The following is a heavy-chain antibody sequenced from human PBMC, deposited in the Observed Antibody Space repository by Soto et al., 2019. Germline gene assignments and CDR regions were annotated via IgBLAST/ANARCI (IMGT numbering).Heavy chain of an antibody. D-gene: IGHD3-9*01. CDR2: ISYDGFNK. J-gene: IGHJ4*02. CDR1: GFTFSSYG. Sequence: QVQLVESGGGVVQPGRSLRLSCAASGFTFSSYGIHWVRQAQGKGLEWVAVISYDGFNKFYADSVKGRFTISRDDSKNTLYLQMNSLRAEDTAVYYCAKSLMGRLRYFDPVDYWGQGTLVTVSS. V-gene: IGHV3-30*18. CDR3: AKSLMGRLRYFDPVDY.